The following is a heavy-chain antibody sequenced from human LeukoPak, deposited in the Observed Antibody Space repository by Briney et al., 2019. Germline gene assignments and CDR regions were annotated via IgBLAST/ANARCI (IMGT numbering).Heavy chain of an antibody. D-gene: IGHD4-17*01. J-gene: IGHJ6*02. V-gene: IGHV3-30-3*01. Sequence: PGGSLRLSCAASGFTFSSYAMHWVRQAPGKGLEWVAVISYDGSNKYYADSVKGRFTISRDNSKNTLYLQMNSLRAEDTAVYYCARDQVTTTLYYYGMDVWGQGTTVTVSS. CDR2: ISYDGSNK. CDR1: GFTFSSYA. CDR3: ARDQVTTTLYYYGMDV.